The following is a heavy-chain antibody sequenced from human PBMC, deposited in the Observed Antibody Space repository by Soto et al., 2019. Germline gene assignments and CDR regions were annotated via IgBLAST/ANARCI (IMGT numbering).Heavy chain of an antibody. CDR3: AGPSRGYYYYGMDV. Sequence: EVQLLESGGGLVQPGGSLRLSCAASGFTFSSYAMSWVRQAPGKGLGWVSAISGSGGSTYYADSVKGRFTISRDNSKNTLYLQMNSLRAEDTAVYYCAGPSRGYYYYGMDVWGQGTTVTVSS. CDR2: ISGSGGST. V-gene: IGHV3-23*01. J-gene: IGHJ6*02. CDR1: GFTFSSYA.